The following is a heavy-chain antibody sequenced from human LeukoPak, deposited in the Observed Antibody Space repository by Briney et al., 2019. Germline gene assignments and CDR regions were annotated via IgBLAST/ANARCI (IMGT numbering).Heavy chain of an antibody. V-gene: IGHV3-23*01. CDR2: ISGSGGTT. Sequence: GGSLRLSCAASGFTFNIYAMSWVRQAPGKGLEWVSSISGSGGTTYYADSVKGRFTISRDNSKNTLYLQMNSLRAEDTAVYYCAKQHALAVAGTGEFDYWGQGTLVTVSS. D-gene: IGHD6-19*01. CDR3: AKQHALAVAGTGEFDY. CDR1: GFTFNIYA. J-gene: IGHJ4*02.